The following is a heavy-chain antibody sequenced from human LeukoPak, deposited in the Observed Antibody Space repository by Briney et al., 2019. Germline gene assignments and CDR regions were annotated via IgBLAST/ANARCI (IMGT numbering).Heavy chain of an antibody. Sequence: PGGSLRLSCAASGFTFSSYTMTWVRQAPGEGLEWVSSISTSSTYMYYSDSVKGRFTISRDNAKNSLYLQMNSLGADDTAVYYCARRYCSSTTCDTFDIWGQGTMVTVSS. D-gene: IGHD2-2*01. CDR3: ARRYCSSTTCDTFDI. CDR1: GFTFSSYT. J-gene: IGHJ3*02. V-gene: IGHV3-21*01. CDR2: ISTSSTYM.